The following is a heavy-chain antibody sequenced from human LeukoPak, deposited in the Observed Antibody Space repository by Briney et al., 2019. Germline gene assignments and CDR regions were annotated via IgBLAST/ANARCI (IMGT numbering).Heavy chain of an antibody. V-gene: IGHV4-39*01. CDR2: IYYSGST. CDR1: GASISSGTYY. Sequence: SETLSPTCTVSGASISSGTYYWGWIRQPPGKGLEWIGSIYYSGSTYYNPSLKSRVTISVDTSKNQLSLKLTSVTAADTAVYYCARVGRSTWYVPYWGQGTLVTVSS. J-gene: IGHJ4*02. CDR3: ARVGRSTWYVPY. D-gene: IGHD6-13*01.